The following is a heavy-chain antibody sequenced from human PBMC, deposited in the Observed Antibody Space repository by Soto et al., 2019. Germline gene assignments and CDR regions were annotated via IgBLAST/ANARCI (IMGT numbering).Heavy chain of an antibody. D-gene: IGHD2-2*01. Sequence: ASVKVSCKASGYTFTSYGISWVRQAPGQGLEWMGWISTYNGNTNYAQKLQGRVTMTTDTSTSTAYMELRSLRSDDTAVYYCARYYRAKDIVVVPAPLGYMDVWGKGTTVTVSS. V-gene: IGHV1-18*01. J-gene: IGHJ6*03. CDR2: ISTYNGNT. CDR1: GYTFTSYG. CDR3: ARYYRAKDIVVVPAPLGYMDV.